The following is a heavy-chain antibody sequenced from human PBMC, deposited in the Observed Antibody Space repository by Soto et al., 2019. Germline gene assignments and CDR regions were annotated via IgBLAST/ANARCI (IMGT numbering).Heavy chain of an antibody. CDR3: ARDQVTVVTPGILGY. J-gene: IGHJ4*02. CDR1: GGSFSGYY. V-gene: IGHV4-34*01. CDR2: INHSGST. Sequence: PSETLSLTCAVYGGSFSGYYWSWIRQPPGKGLEWIGEINHSGSTNYNPSLKSRVTISVDTSKNQFSLKLSSVTAADTAVYYCARDQVTVVTPGILGYWGQGTLVTVSS. D-gene: IGHD2-21*02.